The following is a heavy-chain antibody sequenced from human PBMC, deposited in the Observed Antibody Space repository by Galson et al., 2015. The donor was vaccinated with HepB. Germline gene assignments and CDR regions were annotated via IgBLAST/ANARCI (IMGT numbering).Heavy chain of an antibody. CDR3: ARPIGGSGLEY. J-gene: IGHJ4*02. V-gene: IGHV3-7*01. CDR2: IKEDGSER. D-gene: IGHD3-10*01. Sequence: SLRLSCAASGFSLRSYWMIWVRQAPGKGPEWVANIKEDGSERYYVDSVKGQFTISRDNAQNSLFLQMNGLRAEDTASYYCARPIGGSGLEYWGQGTLVTVSS. CDR1: GFSLRSYW.